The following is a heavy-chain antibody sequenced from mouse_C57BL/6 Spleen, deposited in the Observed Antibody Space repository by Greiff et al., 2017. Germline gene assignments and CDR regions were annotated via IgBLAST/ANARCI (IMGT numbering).Heavy chain of an antibody. J-gene: IGHJ2*01. Sequence: QVQLKQPGAELVMPGASVKLSCKASGYTFTSYWMHWVKQRPGQGLEWIGEIDPSDSYTNYNQKFKGKSTLTVDKSSSTAYMQLSSLTSEDSAVYYCARGWDSNTDYWGQGTTLTVSS. CDR1: GYTFTSYW. V-gene: IGHV1-69*01. CDR3: ARGWDSNTDY. CDR2: IDPSDSYT. D-gene: IGHD2-5*01.